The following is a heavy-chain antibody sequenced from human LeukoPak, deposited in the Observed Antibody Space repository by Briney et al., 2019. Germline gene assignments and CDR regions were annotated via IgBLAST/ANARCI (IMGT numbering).Heavy chain of an antibody. CDR1: GGSISSYY. CDR3: AGQGVTSAEYFQH. CDR2: IYTSGST. V-gene: IGHV4-4*07. Sequence: SETLSLTCTVSGGSISSYYWSWIRQPAGKGLEWIGRIYTSGSTNYNPSLKSRVTMSVDTSKNQFSLKLSSVTAADTAVYYCAGQGVTSAEYFQHWGQGTLVTVSS. D-gene: IGHD4-11*01. J-gene: IGHJ1*01.